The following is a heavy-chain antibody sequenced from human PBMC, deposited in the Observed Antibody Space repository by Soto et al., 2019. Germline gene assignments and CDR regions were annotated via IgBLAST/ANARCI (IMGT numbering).Heavy chain of an antibody. D-gene: IGHD3-22*01. J-gene: IGHJ4*02. CDR1: GGSISNYC. Sequence: SETLSLTCTVSGGSISNYCWSWIRQPAGKGLEWIGRICGSKSTNYNPSLGGRVTMSVDTSKNQLALTMSSVTAADTAVYYCARLTWESSGLYYFDYWGQGTLVTVSS. CDR3: ARLTWESSGLYYFDY. V-gene: IGHV4-4*07. CDR2: ICGSKST.